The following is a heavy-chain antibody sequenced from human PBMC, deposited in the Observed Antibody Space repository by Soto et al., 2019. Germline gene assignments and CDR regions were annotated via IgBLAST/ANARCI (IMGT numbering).Heavy chain of an antibody. CDR3: ARDAYGGAFDI. J-gene: IGHJ3*02. CDR1: GFTFSSYA. CDR2: ITGSGGST. D-gene: IGHD2-21*01. V-gene: IGHV3-23*01. Sequence: GGSLRLSCAASGFTFSSYAMSWVRQAPGKGLEWVSEITGSGGSTYYADSVKGWFTISRDNSKNTLYMQMNSLRAEDTAVYYCARDAYGGAFDIWGLGTMVTVSS.